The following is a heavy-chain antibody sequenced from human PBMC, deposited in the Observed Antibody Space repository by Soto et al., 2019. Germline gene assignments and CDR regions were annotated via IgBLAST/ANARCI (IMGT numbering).Heavy chain of an antibody. J-gene: IGHJ6*03. D-gene: IGHD2-21*01. CDR1: GFTFDDYA. CDR3: AKDASLLWRGTRYYYYMDV. V-gene: IGHV3-9*01. Sequence: GGSLRLSCAASGFTFDDYAMHWVRQAPGKGLEWVSGISWNSGSIGYADSVKGRFTISRDNAKNSLYLQMNSLRAEDTALYYCAKDASLLWRGTRYYYYMDVWGKGTTVTVSS. CDR2: ISWNSGSI.